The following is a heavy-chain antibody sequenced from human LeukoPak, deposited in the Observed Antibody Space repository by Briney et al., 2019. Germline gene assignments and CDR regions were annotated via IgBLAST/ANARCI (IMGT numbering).Heavy chain of an antibody. CDR3: ASFPWDPSTVAS. D-gene: IGHD1-26*01. J-gene: IGHJ5*01. Sequence: PSETLSLTCTVSGGSISSSTYSWVRIRQPPGKGREWIGNIYYSGTTNYNPSLKSRVTVYVDTSKNHFSLNLVTLTAADTADCYCASFPWDPSTVASWGQGTLVTVSS. CDR2: IYYSGTT. V-gene: IGHV4-39*02. CDR1: GGSISSSTYS.